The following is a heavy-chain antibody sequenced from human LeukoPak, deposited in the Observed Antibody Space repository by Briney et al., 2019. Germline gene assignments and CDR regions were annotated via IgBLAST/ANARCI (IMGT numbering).Heavy chain of an antibody. CDR2: INPNSGGA. Sequence: ASVKVSCKASGYTFTGYYMHWVRQAPGQGLEWMGWINPNSGGANYAQKFQGRVTMTRDTSISTAYMELSRLRSDDTAVYYCARDGDYEAHDAFDIWGQGTMVTVSS. V-gene: IGHV1-2*02. CDR3: ARDGDYEAHDAFDI. CDR1: GYTFTGYY. D-gene: IGHD4-17*01. J-gene: IGHJ3*02.